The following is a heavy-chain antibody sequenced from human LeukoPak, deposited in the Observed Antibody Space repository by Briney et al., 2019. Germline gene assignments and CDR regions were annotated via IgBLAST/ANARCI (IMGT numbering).Heavy chain of an antibody. Sequence: PSETLSLTCDVYSGSFSGNYWIWTRQPPGKGLEWIGEINHSGSTNYNPSLKSRVTLSVDTSKNQVSLKLTSVSAADTAVYYCALRNGHSSSSGDYWGQGTLVTVSS. D-gene: IGHD6-6*01. J-gene: IGHJ4*02. V-gene: IGHV4-34*01. CDR1: SGSFSGNY. CDR2: INHSGST. CDR3: ALRNGHSSSSGDY.